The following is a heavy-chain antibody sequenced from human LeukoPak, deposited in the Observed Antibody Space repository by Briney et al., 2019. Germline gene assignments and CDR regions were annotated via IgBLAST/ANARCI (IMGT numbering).Heavy chain of an antibody. CDR2: IKQDGSEK. V-gene: IGHV3-7*01. CDR3: AGTSITIFGVVISVGAFDI. CDR1: GFTFSSYW. J-gene: IGHJ3*02. D-gene: IGHD3-3*01. Sequence: AGSLRLSCAASGFTFSSYWMSWVRQAPGKGLEWVANIKQDGSEKYYVDYVKGRSTISRDNAKTSLYLQMNSLRAEDTAVYYCAGTSITIFGVVISVGAFDIWGQGTMVTVSS.